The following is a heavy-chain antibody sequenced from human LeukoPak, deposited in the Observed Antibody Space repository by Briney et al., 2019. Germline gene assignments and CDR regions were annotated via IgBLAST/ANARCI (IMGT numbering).Heavy chain of an antibody. V-gene: IGHV3-7*03. CDR1: GFTFSYSW. CDR2: MNGDGSNI. CDR3: AREYCSSTSCYTWGRPYFDY. Sequence: GGSLRLSCAASGFTFSYSWMTWVRQAPGKGLEWVANMNGDGSNIYYVDSVRGRFTISRDNAKNSLYLQMSSLRAEDTAVYYCAREYCSSTSCYTWGRPYFDYWGQGTLVTVSS. D-gene: IGHD2-2*02. J-gene: IGHJ4*02.